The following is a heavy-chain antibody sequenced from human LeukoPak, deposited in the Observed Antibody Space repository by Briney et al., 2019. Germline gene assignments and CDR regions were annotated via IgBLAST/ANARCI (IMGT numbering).Heavy chain of an antibody. CDR1: GFVFSNYA. D-gene: IGHD7-27*01. V-gene: IGHV3-23*05. CDR3: AKRQGMGITDWYFDF. CDR2: IEKDSSGA. J-gene: IGHJ2*01. Sequence: PGGSLRPSCVASGFVFSNYAMTWVRQAPGKGVEGVATIEKDSSGAYYAHSVKGRFTISRDNSKNTLYLQMTSLRAEDTAVFFCAKRQGMGITDWYFDFWGRGTLVTVSS.